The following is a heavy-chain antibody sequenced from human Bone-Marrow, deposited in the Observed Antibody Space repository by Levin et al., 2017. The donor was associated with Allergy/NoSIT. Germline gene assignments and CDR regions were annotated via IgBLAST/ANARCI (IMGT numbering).Heavy chain of an antibody. CDR3: AKVGAEHCSGGDCYRGYLDN. CDR1: GASIGGGGSY. V-gene: IGHV4-30-4*08. Sequence: SETLSLTCTVSGASIGGGGSYWSWIRQPPGKGLQWLGIIYHSGSAYFNVSLESRISISADTSKNQFSLTLNSVTAADTALYYCAKVGAEHCSGGDCYRGYLDNWGQGAMVTVSS. J-gene: IGHJ4*02. D-gene: IGHD2-15*01. CDR2: IYHSGSA.